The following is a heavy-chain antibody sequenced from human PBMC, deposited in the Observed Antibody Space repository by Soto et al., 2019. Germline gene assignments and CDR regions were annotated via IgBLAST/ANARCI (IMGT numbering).Heavy chain of an antibody. V-gene: IGHV1-46*01. CDR1: GYSFTNFH. D-gene: IGHD6-19*01. CDR3: ARVEIAVAGFPFYYFDY. CDR2: IDPSGGIT. Sequence: ASVKVSCKASGYSFTNFHIHWVRQAPGQGLEWMGMIDPSGGITRDAQRLQGRITMTTDASTSTAYMELRSLRSDDTAVYYCARVEIAVAGFPFYYFDYWGQGTLVTVSS. J-gene: IGHJ4*02.